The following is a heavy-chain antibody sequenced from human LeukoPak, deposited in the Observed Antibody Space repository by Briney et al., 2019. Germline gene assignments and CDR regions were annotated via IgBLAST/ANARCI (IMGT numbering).Heavy chain of an antibody. D-gene: IGHD1-26*01. CDR1: GFIVSSNY. V-gene: IGHV3-66*01. J-gene: IGHJ6*02. CDR3: ARDGSNSGSYYGAYYYYGMDV. Sequence: SGGSLRLSCAASGFIVSSNYMIWLRQAPGKGLEWGSFIYSGVSTYYADSLKGRFTISRDNSKNTMYLQMNSLRAEDTAVYYCARDGSNSGSYYGAYYYYGMDVWGQGTTVTVSS. CDR2: IYSGVST.